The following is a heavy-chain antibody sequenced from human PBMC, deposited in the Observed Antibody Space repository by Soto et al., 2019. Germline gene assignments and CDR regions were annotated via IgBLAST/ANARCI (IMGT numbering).Heavy chain of an antibody. V-gene: IGHV4-59*01. CDR1: GGSISSYY. CDR2: IYYSGST. CDR3: AWGGSGVGSWFDP. Sequence: SETLSLTCTVSGGSISSYYWSWIRQPPGKGLEWIGYIYYSGSTNYNPSLKSRVTISVDTSKNQFSLKLSSVTAADTAVYYCAWGGSGVGSWFDPSGQGTLVTVSS. D-gene: IGHD1-26*01. J-gene: IGHJ5*02.